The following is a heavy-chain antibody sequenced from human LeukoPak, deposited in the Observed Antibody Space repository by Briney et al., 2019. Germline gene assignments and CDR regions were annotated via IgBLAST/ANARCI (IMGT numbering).Heavy chain of an antibody. CDR1: GFTFSNYW. D-gene: IGHD3-10*01. V-gene: IGHV3-7*01. Sequence: PGGSLRLSCAASGFTFSNYWMTWVRQAPGKGLEWVANIRRDESEKYYMDSVKGRFTISRDNAKNSLYLQMNSLRVEDTAIYYCVRSLSGYYFDSWGQGTLVTVSS. J-gene: IGHJ4*02. CDR2: IRRDESEK. CDR3: VRSLSGYYFDS.